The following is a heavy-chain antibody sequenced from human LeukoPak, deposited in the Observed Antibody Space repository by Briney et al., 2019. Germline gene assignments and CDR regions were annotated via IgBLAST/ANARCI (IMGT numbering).Heavy chain of an antibody. V-gene: IGHV4-4*07. D-gene: IGHD3-22*01. CDR3: ARAQRITMIVVVPAGYGMDV. J-gene: IGHJ6*02. CDR2: IYTSGST. CDR1: GGSISSYY. Sequence: NTSETLSLTCTVSGGSISSYYWSWIRQPAGKGLEWIGRIYTSGSTNYNPSLKSRVTMSVDTSKNQFSLKLSSVTAADTAVYYCARAQRITMIVVVPAGYGMDVWGQGTTVTVSS.